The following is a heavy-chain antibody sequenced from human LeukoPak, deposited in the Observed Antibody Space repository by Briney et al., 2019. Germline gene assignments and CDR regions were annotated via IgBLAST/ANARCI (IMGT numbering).Heavy chain of an antibody. CDR2: VNHSGST. D-gene: IGHD6-13*01. CDR3: ARGAAAGIDFDY. J-gene: IGHJ4*02. V-gene: IGHV4-34*01. CDR1: GGSFSGYY. Sequence: PSETLSLTCAVYGGSFSGYYWSWIRQPPGKGLEWIGEVNHSGSTNYNPSLKSRVTISVDTSKNQFSLKLSSVTAADTAVYYCARGAAAGIDFDYWGQGTLVTVSS.